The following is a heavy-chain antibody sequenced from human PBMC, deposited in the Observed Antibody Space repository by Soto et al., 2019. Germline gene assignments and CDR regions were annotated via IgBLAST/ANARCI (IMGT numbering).Heavy chain of an antibody. J-gene: IGHJ5*02. CDR3: ARVRIIVVPDAKAAPEVTGHWFDP. Sequence: PSETLCLTCTVSGGSISSYYWSWIRQPPGKGLEWIGYIYYSGSTNYNPSLKSRVTISVDTSKNQFSLKLSSVTAADTAVYYCARVRIIVVPDAKAAPEVTGHWFDPWGQGTLVTVSS. V-gene: IGHV4-59*01. CDR2: IYYSGST. CDR1: GGSISSYY. D-gene: IGHD2-2*01.